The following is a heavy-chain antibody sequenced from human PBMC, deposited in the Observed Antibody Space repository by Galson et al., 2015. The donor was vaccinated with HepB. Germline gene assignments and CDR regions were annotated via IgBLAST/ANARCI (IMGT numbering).Heavy chain of an antibody. CDR3: TTDRRLWFGELLPSGY. Sequence: SLRLSCAASGFTFSNAWMNWVRQAPGKGLEWVGRIKSKTDGGTTDYAAPVKGRSTISRDDSKNTLYLQMNSLKTEDTAVYYCTTDRRLWFGELLPSGYWGQGTLVTVSS. CDR1: GFTFSNAW. V-gene: IGHV3-15*07. CDR2: IKSKTDGGTT. D-gene: IGHD3-10*01. J-gene: IGHJ4*02.